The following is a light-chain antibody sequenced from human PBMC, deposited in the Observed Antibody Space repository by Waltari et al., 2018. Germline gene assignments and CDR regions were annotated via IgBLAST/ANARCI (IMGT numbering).Light chain of an antibody. CDR2: YDS. J-gene: IGLJ3*02. Sequence: SLVLSQPPSVSVAPGKTARITCGGNSISTHNVHWYQQKPGQAPVLVIYYDSDRPSGIPERFSGSNSGNAATLTISRVEAGDEADYYCQVWDSTSDYRGVFGGGTKLTVL. V-gene: IGLV3-21*04. CDR1: SISTHN. CDR3: QVWDSTSDYRGV.